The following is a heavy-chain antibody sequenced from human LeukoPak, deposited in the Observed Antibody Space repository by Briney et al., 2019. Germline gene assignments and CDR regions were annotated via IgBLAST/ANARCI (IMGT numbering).Heavy chain of an antibody. Sequence: GASVTVSCKASGYTFTSYDINWVRQATGQGLEWMGRMNPNSGNTGYAQKFQGRVTMTRNTSISTAYMELSSLRSEDTAVYYCARGTFDIVVVPARFDPWGQGTLVTVSS. CDR1: GYTFTSYD. CDR3: ARGTFDIVVVPARFDP. J-gene: IGHJ5*02. CDR2: MNPNSGNT. D-gene: IGHD2-2*01. V-gene: IGHV1-8*01.